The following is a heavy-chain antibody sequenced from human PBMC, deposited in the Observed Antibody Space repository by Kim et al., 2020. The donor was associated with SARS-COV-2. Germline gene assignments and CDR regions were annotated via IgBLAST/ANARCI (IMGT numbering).Heavy chain of an antibody. J-gene: IGHJ6*04. CDR3: VKWGDSSSLYYYYGMDV. D-gene: IGHD6-6*01. CDR2: ISSNGGTT. Sequence: GGSLRLSCSASGLTSSSYAMHWVRQAPGKGLEYVSAISSNGGTTYYADSVKGRFTISRDNSKNTLYLQMSSLRAEDTAVYYCVKWGDSSSLYYYYGMDVWGRGITDTVTS. CDR1: GLTSSSYA. V-gene: IGHV3-64D*09.